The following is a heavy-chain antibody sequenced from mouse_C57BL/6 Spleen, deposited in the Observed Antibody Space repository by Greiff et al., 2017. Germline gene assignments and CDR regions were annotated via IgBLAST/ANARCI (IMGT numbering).Heavy chain of an antibody. CDR3: ARGSYYGSSSYFDV. J-gene: IGHJ1*03. V-gene: IGHV1-76*01. CDR1: GYTFTDYY. D-gene: IGHD1-1*01. CDR2: IYPGSGNT. Sequence: QVQLQQPGAELVRPGASVKLSCKASGYTFTDYYINWVKQRPGQGLEWIARIYPGSGNTYYNEKFKGKATLTAEKSSSTSYMQLSSLTSEDSAVYFCARGSYYGSSSYFDVWGTGTTVTVSS.